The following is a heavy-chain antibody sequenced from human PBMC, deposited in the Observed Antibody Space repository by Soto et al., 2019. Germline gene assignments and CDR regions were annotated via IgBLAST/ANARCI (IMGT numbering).Heavy chain of an antibody. J-gene: IGHJ4*02. Sequence: GGSLRLSCVASGFTFEMYYLHWVRQSPGKGPLWVARINDEGNNATYADSVKGRFTISRDNAKNTLYLQMDGLRVEDTGLYYCTRGPRVSSIGTGAYWGQGTLVTVSS. V-gene: IGHV3-74*01. CDR1: GFTFEMYY. CDR3: TRGPRVSSIGTGAY. D-gene: IGHD1-26*01. CDR2: INDEGNNA.